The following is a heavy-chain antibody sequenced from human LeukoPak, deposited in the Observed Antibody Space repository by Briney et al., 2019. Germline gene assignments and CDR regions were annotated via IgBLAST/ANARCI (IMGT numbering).Heavy chain of an antibody. Sequence: SETLSLTCTVSGGSISNYYWSWIRQPPGKRLEWIGYIYYTGSTNYNPPLKSRVAISVDTSKKQFSLNLSSVTAADTAVYYCARRVDTSGYFDDWGQGTLVTVSS. V-gene: IGHV4-59*08. D-gene: IGHD3-22*01. J-gene: IGHJ4*02. CDR2: IYYTGST. CDR1: GGSISNYY. CDR3: ARRVDTSGYFDD.